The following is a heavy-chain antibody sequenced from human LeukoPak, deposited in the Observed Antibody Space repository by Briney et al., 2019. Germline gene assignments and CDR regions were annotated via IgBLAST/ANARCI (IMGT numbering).Heavy chain of an antibody. CDR2: INAGNGNT. CDR1: FTSYA. Sequence: FTSYAMHWVRQAPGQRLEWMGWINAGNGNTKYSQKFQGRVTITRDTSASTAYMELSSLRSEDTAVYYCARVMEVGATRYYYYGMDVWGQGTTVTVSS. D-gene: IGHD1-26*01. J-gene: IGHJ6*02. V-gene: IGHV1-3*01. CDR3: ARVMEVGATRYYYYGMDV.